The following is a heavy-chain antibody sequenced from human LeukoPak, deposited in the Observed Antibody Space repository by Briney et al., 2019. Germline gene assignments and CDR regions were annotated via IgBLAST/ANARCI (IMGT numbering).Heavy chain of an antibody. CDR1: GFSFSIYS. D-gene: IGHD6-13*01. J-gene: IGHJ4*02. CDR2: ISSSSSYI. Sequence: GGSLRLSRAAPGFSFSIYSMNWVRQAPGKGPEWVSCISSSSSYIYYADSVKGRFTISRDNAKNSPNLQMNSLRAGDTAVYYCAREGAAGYYFDYWGQGTLVTVSS. V-gene: IGHV3-21*01. CDR3: AREGAAGYYFDY.